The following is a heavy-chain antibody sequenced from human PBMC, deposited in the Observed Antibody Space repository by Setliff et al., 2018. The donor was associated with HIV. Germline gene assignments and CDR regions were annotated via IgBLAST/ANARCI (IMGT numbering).Heavy chain of an antibody. D-gene: IGHD3-9*01. J-gene: IGHJ5*02. CDR3: ARVPTYYDILTGYYLDP. V-gene: IGHV1-69*13. Sequence: GASVKVSCKASGGTFSSYAISWVRQAPGQGLEWMGGIIPIFGTANYAQKFQGRVTITPDESTSTAYMELSSLRSEDTAVYYCARVPTYYDILTGYYLDPWGQGTLVTVSS. CDR1: GGTFSSYA. CDR2: IIPIFGTA.